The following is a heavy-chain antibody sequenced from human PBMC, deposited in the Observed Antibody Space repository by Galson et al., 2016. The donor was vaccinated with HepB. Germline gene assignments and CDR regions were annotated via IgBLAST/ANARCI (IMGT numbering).Heavy chain of an antibody. D-gene: IGHD3-10*01. CDR2: IWNDGNNK. J-gene: IGHJ6*02. V-gene: IGHV3-33*01. Sequence: SLRLSCAASGFSFRTYAMHWVRQAPGKGLEWVALIWNDGNNKYYADSVKGRFTISRDNSKNTLFLQMNSLRAEETAVYYCSRDEITVIRGNIYYSGIHVWGLGTAVTVSS. CDR1: GFSFRTYA. CDR3: SRDEITVIRGNIYYSGIHV.